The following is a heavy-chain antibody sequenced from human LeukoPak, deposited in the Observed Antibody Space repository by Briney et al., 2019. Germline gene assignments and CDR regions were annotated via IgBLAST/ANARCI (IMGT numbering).Heavy chain of an antibody. Sequence: PSETLSLTCTVSGGSISGFYWGWIRQPPGKGLEWIGFIYYSGSTNYNPSLKSRVTISVDTSKNQFSLKLSSVTAADTAVYYCARSDYSYVWGPSWGQGTLVTVSS. CDR2: IYYSGST. J-gene: IGHJ5*02. V-gene: IGHV4-59*08. CDR1: GGSISGFY. D-gene: IGHD3-16*01. CDR3: ARSDYSYVWGPS.